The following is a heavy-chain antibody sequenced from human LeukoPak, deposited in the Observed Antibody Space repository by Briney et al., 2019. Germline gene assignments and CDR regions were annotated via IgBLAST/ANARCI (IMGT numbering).Heavy chain of an antibody. CDR2: ISGSGGST. Sequence: GGSLRLSCAASGFTFSSYAMSWVRQAPGKGLEWVSAISGSGGSTYYADSVKGRFTISRDNSKNTLYLQMNSLRAEDTAVYYCAKAYRDGYYYYGMDVWGLGTTVTVSS. J-gene: IGHJ6*02. CDR1: GFTFSSYA. D-gene: IGHD1-26*01. V-gene: IGHV3-23*01. CDR3: AKAYRDGYYYYGMDV.